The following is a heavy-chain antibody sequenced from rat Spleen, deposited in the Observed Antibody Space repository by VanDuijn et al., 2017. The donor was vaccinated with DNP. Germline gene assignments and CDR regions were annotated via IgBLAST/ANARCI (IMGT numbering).Heavy chain of an antibody. Sequence: EVQLVESGGDLVQPGRSLKLSCVASGFTFNNYWMTWIRQVPGKGLEWVASITSSGGSTYYPDSVKGRFTISRDNAKNTLYLQMNSLRSEDTATYYCARDRDVYYSPNHWGQGVMVTVSS. D-gene: IGHD1-6*01. CDR3: ARDRDVYYSPNH. CDR1: GFTFNNYW. CDR2: ITSSGGST. V-gene: IGHV5-31*01. J-gene: IGHJ2*01.